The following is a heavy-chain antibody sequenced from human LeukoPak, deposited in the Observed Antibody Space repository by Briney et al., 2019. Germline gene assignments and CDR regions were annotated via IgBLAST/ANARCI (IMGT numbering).Heavy chain of an antibody. CDR1: GVSISSYY. J-gene: IGHJ4*02. CDR2: IYYSGST. Sequence: PSETLSLTCTVSGVSISSYYWSWIRQPPGKGLEWIGYIYYSGSTNYNPSLKSRVTISVDTSKNQFSLKLSSVTAADTAVYYCARVSYDFWSGYLAGVDYYFDYWGQGTLVTVSS. V-gene: IGHV4-59*01. CDR3: ARVSYDFWSGYLAGVDYYFDY. D-gene: IGHD3-3*01.